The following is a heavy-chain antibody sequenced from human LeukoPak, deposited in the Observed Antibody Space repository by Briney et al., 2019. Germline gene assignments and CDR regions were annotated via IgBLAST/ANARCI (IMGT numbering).Heavy chain of an antibody. D-gene: IGHD4-23*01. Sequence: SVKVSCKASGGTFSSYAISWVRQAPGQGLEWMGRIIPIPGIANYAQKFQGRVTITADKSTSTAYMELSSLRSEDTAVYYCARGMTTVVTTFDYWGQGTLVTVSS. V-gene: IGHV1-69*04. CDR2: IIPIPGIA. CDR1: GGTFSSYA. CDR3: ARGMTTVVTTFDY. J-gene: IGHJ4*02.